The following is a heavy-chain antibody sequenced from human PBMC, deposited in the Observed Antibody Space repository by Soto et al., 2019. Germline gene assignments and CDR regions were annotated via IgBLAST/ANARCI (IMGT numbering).Heavy chain of an antibody. J-gene: IGHJ4*02. Sequence: EVQLLESGGGLVQPGGSLRLSCAASGFTFTRYPMSWVRQAPGKGLEWVSGISPSGAATYFADSVKGRFTISRDNSKSTLSLQMNNLRAEVTAVYYCAKEVDVGSTMIDYWGQGTLVTVSS. CDR3: AKEVDVGSTMIDY. V-gene: IGHV3-23*01. CDR2: ISPSGAAT. CDR1: GFTFTRYP. D-gene: IGHD3-22*01.